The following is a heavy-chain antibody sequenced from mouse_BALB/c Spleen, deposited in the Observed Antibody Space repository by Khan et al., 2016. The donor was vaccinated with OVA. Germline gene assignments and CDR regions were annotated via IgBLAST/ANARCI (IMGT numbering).Heavy chain of an antibody. D-gene: IGHD2-10*01. V-gene: IGHV9-3-1*01. J-gene: IGHJ4*01. CDR1: GYTFTNFG. CDR2: INTYTGEP. CDR3: SRPPYFSYIMAY. Sequence: QIQLVQSGPELKKPGETVKISCKASGYTFTNFGMNWVKQAPGKGLEWMGWINTYTGEPTYADDFKGRFAFSLETSASTAYLQINNLKNEDTATYFCSRPPYFSYIMAYWGQGTTVTVSS.